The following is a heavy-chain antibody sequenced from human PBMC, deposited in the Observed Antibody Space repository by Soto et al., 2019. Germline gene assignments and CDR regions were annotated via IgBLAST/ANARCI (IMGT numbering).Heavy chain of an antibody. J-gene: IGHJ6*02. V-gene: IGHV1-69*01. D-gene: IGHD2-2*01. Sequence: QVQLVQSGAEVKKPGSSVKVSCKASGGTFGSYAISWVRQAPGQGLEWMGGIITIPGTANYAQKFQGRVTIAAGEYTSTASVELSSLKSEDTAVYYCARSQGSSTSLEIYYYYYYGMDVWGQGTTVTVSS. CDR3: ARSQGSSTSLEIYYYYYYGMDV. CDR1: GGTFGSYA. CDR2: IITIPGTA.